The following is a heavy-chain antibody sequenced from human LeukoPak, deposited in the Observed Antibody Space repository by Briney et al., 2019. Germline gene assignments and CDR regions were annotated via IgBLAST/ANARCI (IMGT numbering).Heavy chain of an antibody. Sequence: GGSLRLSCVASGFYFGGHAMHWLRQAPGKGLVWVSRINTDGSSTSYADSVKGRFTISRDNAKNTLYLQMNSLRAEDTAVYYCARDLSRPNYYYMDVWGKGTTVTVSS. J-gene: IGHJ6*03. CDR2: INTDGSST. V-gene: IGHV3-74*01. CDR1: GFYFGGHA. CDR3: ARDLSRPNYYYMDV.